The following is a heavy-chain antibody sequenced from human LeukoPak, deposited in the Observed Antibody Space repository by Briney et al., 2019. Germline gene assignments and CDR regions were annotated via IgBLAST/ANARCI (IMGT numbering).Heavy chain of an antibody. Sequence: GGSLRLSCTASGFTFRTYAMTWVRQAPGKGLEWVSSISSSSSYIYYADSVKGRFTISRDNAKNSLYLQMNSLRAEDTAVYYCASGVQGFDYWGQGTLVTVSS. V-gene: IGHV3-21*01. CDR1: GFTFRTYA. CDR2: ISSSSSYI. D-gene: IGHD3-10*01. CDR3: ASGVQGFDY. J-gene: IGHJ4*02.